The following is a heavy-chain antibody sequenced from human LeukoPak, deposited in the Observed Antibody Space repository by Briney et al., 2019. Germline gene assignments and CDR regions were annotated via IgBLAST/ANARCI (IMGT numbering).Heavy chain of an antibody. CDR1: GGSISSDGYS. CDR3: ARASQEWAGYFHDAFDI. D-gene: IGHD3/OR15-3a*01. Sequence: SETLSLTCAVSGGSISSDGYSWSWIRQPPQKGLEWIGYIYYSGSTYYNPSLKSRVTISVDTSKNQFSLKLSSVTAADTAVYYCARASQEWAGYFHDAFDIWGQGTMVTVSS. J-gene: IGHJ3*02. V-gene: IGHV4-30-2*01. CDR2: IYYSGST.